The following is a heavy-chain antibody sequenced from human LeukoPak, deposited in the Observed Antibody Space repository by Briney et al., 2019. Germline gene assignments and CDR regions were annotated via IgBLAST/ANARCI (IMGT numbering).Heavy chain of an antibody. Sequence: SETLSLTCAVYGGSFSGYYWSCIRQPPGKGLEWIGEINHSGSTNYNPSLKSRVTISLDTSKNQFSLKLSSVTAADTAVYYCARGSSRDGYNWQNYWGQGTLVTVSS. D-gene: IGHD5-24*01. CDR1: GGSFSGYY. J-gene: IGHJ4*02. V-gene: IGHV4-34*01. CDR2: INHSGST. CDR3: ARGSSRDGYNWQNY.